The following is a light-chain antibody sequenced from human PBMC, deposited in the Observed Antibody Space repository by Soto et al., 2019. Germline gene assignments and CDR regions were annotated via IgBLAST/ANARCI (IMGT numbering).Light chain of an antibody. Sequence: ETVLTQSPGTLSLSPGERATLSCRASQSVNADYLAWYQQRPGQAPRLLIYVASNRAPGIPDRFSGSGSGTDFTLTISRLEPEDSAVYYCQQYGGSPTFGQGTKLEIK. V-gene: IGKV3-20*01. CDR2: VAS. J-gene: IGKJ1*01. CDR1: QSVNADY. CDR3: QQYGGSPT.